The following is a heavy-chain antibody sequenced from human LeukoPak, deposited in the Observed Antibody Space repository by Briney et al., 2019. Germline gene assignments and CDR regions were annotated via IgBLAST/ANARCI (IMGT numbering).Heavy chain of an antibody. V-gene: IGHV3-23*01. CDR2: ISGSGGST. D-gene: IGHD1-26*01. CDR1: GFTFSSYG. Sequence: GGSLRLSCAASGFTFSSYGMSWVRQAPGKGLEWVSAISGSGGSTYYADSVKGRFTISRDNSKNTLYLQMNSLRAEDTAVYYCAKTVGATGLYYFDYWGQGTLVTVSS. J-gene: IGHJ4*02. CDR3: AKTVGATGLYYFDY.